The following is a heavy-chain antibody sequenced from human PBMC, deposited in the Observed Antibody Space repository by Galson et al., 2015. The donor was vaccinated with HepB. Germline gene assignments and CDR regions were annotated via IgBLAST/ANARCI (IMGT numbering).Heavy chain of an antibody. CDR1: GFTFNNYG. D-gene: IGHD4-17*01. Sequence: SLRLSCAASGFTFNNYGMHWVRQAPGKGLEWVSVIWYDGTNKYYGDSVKGRFTISRDNSKNTLYLQMNSLRVEDTAVYYCARDPRHYGDRPFDYWGQGTLVTVSS. J-gene: IGHJ4*02. CDR2: IWYDGTNK. V-gene: IGHV3-33*01. CDR3: ARDPRHYGDRPFDY.